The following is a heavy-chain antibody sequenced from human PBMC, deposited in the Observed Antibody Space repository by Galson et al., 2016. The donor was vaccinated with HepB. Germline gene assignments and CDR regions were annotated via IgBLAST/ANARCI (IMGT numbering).Heavy chain of an antibody. D-gene: IGHD3-16*02. CDR1: GFRFSSSS. CDR2: ISGSDDST. Sequence: SLRLSCAASGFRFSSSSMTWVRLAPGKGLSWVSTISGSDDSTYYADSVKGRFRISRDNSKNTLYLQMNSLKAEDTAVYYCAKDVGHNVGGTYRPYAMDVWGQGTTVTVSS. J-gene: IGHJ6*02. V-gene: IGHV3-23*01. CDR3: AKDVGHNVGGTYRPYAMDV.